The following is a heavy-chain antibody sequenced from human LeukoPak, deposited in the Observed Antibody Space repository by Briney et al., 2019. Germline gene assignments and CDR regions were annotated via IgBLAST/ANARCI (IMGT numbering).Heavy chain of an antibody. V-gene: IGHV2-5*01. CDR3: ARSRSSWYDFDY. CDR2: ISWNDDR. Sequence: SGPTLVKPTQTLTLTCTLSGFSLSTSGVGVGWIRQPPGKAPEWLALISWNDDRRYSPSLKSRLTITKDTSKNQVVLRMTNMDPVDPTTYYCARSRSSWYDFDYWGQGTLVTVSS. CDR1: GFSLSTSGVG. J-gene: IGHJ4*02. D-gene: IGHD6-13*01.